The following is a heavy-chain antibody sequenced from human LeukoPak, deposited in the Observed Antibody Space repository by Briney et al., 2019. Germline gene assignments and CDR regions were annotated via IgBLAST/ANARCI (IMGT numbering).Heavy chain of an antibody. CDR1: GGSISSYY. V-gene: IGHV3-23*01. Sequence: PSETLSLTCTVSGGSISSYYWSWIRQPPGKGLEWVAAVSGSGLYTYYADSVRGRFTISRDNSKDTFYLQMNSLRAEDTAVYYCAKLMSQPALLFFDQWGQGTLVTVSS. CDR3: AKLMSQPALLFFDQ. J-gene: IGHJ4*02. D-gene: IGHD3-10*01. CDR2: VSGSGLYT.